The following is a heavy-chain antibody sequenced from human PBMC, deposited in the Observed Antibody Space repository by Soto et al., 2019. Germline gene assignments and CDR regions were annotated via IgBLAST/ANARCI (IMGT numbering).Heavy chain of an antibody. J-gene: IGHJ6*02. V-gene: IGHV6-1*01. CDR3: ARALGSGWYYYYYGMDV. Sequence: SQTLSLTCAISGDSVSSNSAAWNWIRQSPSRGLEWLGRTYYRYKWYNDYAVSVKSRITINPDTSKNQFSLQLNSVPPEDTAVYYCARALGSGWYYYYYGMDVWGQGTTVTVSS. CDR1: GDSVSSNSAA. D-gene: IGHD6-19*01. CDR2: TYYRYKWYN.